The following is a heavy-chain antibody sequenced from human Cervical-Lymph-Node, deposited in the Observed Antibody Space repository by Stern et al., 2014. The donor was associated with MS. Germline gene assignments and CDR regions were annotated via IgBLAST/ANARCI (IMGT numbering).Heavy chain of an antibody. CDR3: ANDLDSSGYYYAIDY. CDR1: GFKFDEYA. CDR2: ISGNSGSK. V-gene: IGHV3-9*01. J-gene: IGHJ4*02. Sequence: EVHLVESGGGLVQPGRSLRLSCAASGFKFDEYAMHWVRQAPGKGLGGVSGISGNSGSKDYADSVKGRFIISRDNAKNSLYLQMNSLRAEDTALYYCANDLDSSGYYYAIDYWGQGTLVTVSS. D-gene: IGHD3-22*01.